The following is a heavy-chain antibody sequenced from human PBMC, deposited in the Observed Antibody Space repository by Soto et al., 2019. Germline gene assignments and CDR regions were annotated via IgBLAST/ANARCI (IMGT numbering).Heavy chain of an antibody. D-gene: IGHD6-19*01. J-gene: IGHJ6*02. CDR2: ISWNSGSI. CDR3: AKDIGSGWPYYYYGMDV. V-gene: IGHV3-9*01. CDR1: GXTFDDYA. Sequence: SLRLSCAACGXTFDDYAMPWVRQAPGKGLEWVSGISWNSGSIGYADSVKGRFTISRDNAKNSLYLQMNSLRAEDTALYYCAKDIGSGWPYYYYGMDVWGQGTTVTVSS.